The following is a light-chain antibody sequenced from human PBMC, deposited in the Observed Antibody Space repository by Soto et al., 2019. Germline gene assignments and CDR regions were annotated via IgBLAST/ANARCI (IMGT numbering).Light chain of an antibody. Sequence: EIVLTQSPGTLSLSPGERATLSCRASQSVSVNSLAWYQQKGGQAPRLLIYAASTRATGVPDGFSGSGSGTDFALTISRLETEDFAVYYCQQYGGSPFTFGPGTKVDIK. CDR3: QQYGGSPFT. CDR2: AAS. V-gene: IGKV3-20*01. CDR1: QSVSVNS. J-gene: IGKJ3*01.